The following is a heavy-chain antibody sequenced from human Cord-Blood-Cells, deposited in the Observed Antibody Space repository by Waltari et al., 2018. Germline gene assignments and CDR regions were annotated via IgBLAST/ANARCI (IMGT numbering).Heavy chain of an antibody. CDR2: INHSGST. J-gene: IGHJ5*02. V-gene: IGHV4-34*01. D-gene: IGHD2-2*01. Sequence: QVQLQQWGAGLLKPSETLSLTCAVYGGSFSGYYWSWIRQPPGKGLEWIGEINHSGSTNSNPSLKSRVTISVDTSKNQFSLKLSSVTAADTAVYYCARGARIVVVPAVRNWFDPWGQGTLVTVSS. CDR1: GGSFSGYY. CDR3: ARGARIVVVPAVRNWFDP.